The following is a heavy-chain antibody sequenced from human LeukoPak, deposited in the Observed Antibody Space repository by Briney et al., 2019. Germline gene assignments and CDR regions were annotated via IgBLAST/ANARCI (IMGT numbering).Heavy chain of an antibody. J-gene: IGHJ4*02. V-gene: IGHV4-31*03. Sequence: SETLSLTCTVSGGSINDDGYYWSWIRQLPGKGLEWIGHIHYGGTTEYNPSLESRITISVEKSKAQFTLKLNSMTAADTAVYYCTRGGATVTDYWGQGTLVTVSS. CDR3: TRGGATVTDY. CDR2: IHYGGTT. D-gene: IGHD4-17*01. CDR1: GGSINDDGYY.